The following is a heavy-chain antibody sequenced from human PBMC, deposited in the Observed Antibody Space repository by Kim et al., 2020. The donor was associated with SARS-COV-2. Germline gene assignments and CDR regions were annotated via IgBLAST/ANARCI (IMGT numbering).Heavy chain of an antibody. CDR3: ARARSGSYLSDFDY. D-gene: IGHD3-10*01. V-gene: IGHV3-30*01. J-gene: IGHJ4*02. Sequence: ADSGKGRFPISRDKSKNTLYLQMNSLGAEDTAVYYCARARSGSYLSDFDYWGQGTLVTVSS.